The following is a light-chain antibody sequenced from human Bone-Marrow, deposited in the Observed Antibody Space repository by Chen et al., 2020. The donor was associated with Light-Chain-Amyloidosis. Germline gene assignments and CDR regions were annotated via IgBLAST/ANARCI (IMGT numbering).Light chain of an antibody. Sequence: IVLTQSPGTLSLSPGEGANLSGRASQTISSNYLTWYQQKFGQAPRLLIYGSSSRATGIPDRFTGSGSGTDFTLTINRLEPEDFAMYYCQQYGTSPLTFGGGTKVEIK. CDR1: QTISSNY. CDR2: GSS. V-gene: IGKV3-20*01. CDR3: QQYGTSPLT. J-gene: IGKJ4*01.